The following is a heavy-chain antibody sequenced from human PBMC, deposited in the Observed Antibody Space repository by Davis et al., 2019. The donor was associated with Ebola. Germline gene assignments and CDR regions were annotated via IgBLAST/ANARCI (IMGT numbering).Heavy chain of an antibody. CDR2: IWYDGSNK. CDR1: GFTFSGSA. CDR3: ARGTGVQGVITVTYYYYGMDV. D-gene: IGHD3-10*01. V-gene: IGHV3-33*08. J-gene: IGHJ6*02. Sequence: GESLKISCAASGFTFSGSAMHWVRQASGKGLEWVAVIWYDGSNKSYADSVKGRFTISRDNSKNTLYLQMNSLRAEDTAVYYCARGTGVQGVITVTYYYYGMDVWGQGTTVTVSS.